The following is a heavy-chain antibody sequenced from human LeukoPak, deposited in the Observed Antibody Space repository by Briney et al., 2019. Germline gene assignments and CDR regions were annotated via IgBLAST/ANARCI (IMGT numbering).Heavy chain of an antibody. D-gene: IGHD2-15*01. J-gene: IGHJ4*02. V-gene: IGHV3-15*01. Sequence: PGGSLRLSCAGSGFSFINAWMSWVRQAPGKGLEWVGRIRSMTDGGTTDYAAPVKGRFTISRDDSKNMLYLQMNSLKADDTAVYHCTREVDWGQGTLVNVSS. CDR1: GFSFINAW. CDR3: TREVD. CDR2: IRSMTDGGTT.